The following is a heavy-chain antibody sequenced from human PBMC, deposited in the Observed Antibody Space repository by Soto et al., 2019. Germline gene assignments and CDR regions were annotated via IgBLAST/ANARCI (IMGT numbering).Heavy chain of an antibody. D-gene: IGHD5-12*01. CDR3: ARSYSGYDPFDS. Sequence: ETLSLTCTVSGGSISSYYWSWIRQPPGKGLEWIGYIYYSGRPTYNPSLKSRVTISVDTSKNQFSLKLRFVTAADTAVYYCARSYSGYDPFDSWGQGTLVTVSS. CDR1: GGSISSYY. J-gene: IGHJ4*02. V-gene: IGHV4-59*01. CDR2: IYYSGRP.